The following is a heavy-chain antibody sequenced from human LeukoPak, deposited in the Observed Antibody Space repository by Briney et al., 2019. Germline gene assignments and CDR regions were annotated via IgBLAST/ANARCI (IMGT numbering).Heavy chain of an antibody. J-gene: IGHJ4*02. Sequence: KASETLSLTCAVYGGSFSGYYWSWIRQPPGKGLEWIGEINHSGSTNYNPSLKSRVTISVDTSKNQFSLKLSSVTAADTAVYYCARETSSYYDSSGYQTAYDYWGQGTLVTVSS. CDR3: ARETSSYYDSSGYQTAYDY. CDR1: GGSFSGYY. V-gene: IGHV4-34*01. D-gene: IGHD3-22*01. CDR2: INHSGST.